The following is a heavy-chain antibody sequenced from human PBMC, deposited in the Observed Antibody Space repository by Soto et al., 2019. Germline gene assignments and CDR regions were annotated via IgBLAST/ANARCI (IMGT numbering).Heavy chain of an antibody. Sequence: PVESLKISCKGSGYSFTSDWIGWVRQMPVKGLEWIGIIYPGDSDTRYSPSFQGQVTISADKSISTAYLQWSSLKASDTAMYYCARGTGSSRYYYYYGMDVWGQGTTVTVSS. CDR2: IYPGDSDT. V-gene: IGHV5-51*01. J-gene: IGHJ6*02. CDR1: GYSFTSDW. D-gene: IGHD3-9*01. CDR3: ARGTGSSRYYYYYGMDV.